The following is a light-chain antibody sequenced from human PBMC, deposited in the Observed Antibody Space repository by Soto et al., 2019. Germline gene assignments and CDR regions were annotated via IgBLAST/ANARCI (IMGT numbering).Light chain of an antibody. CDR1: QGISSW. CDR3: QQANSFPWT. Sequence: DIQMTQFPSSVSASVGDRVTITCRASQGISSWLARYQQKPGKAPKLLIYGATSLQSGVPSRFSGTGSGTDFPLTISSLQPEDFATYYCQQANSFPWTFGQGTKVEIK. CDR2: GAT. V-gene: IGKV1-12*01. J-gene: IGKJ1*01.